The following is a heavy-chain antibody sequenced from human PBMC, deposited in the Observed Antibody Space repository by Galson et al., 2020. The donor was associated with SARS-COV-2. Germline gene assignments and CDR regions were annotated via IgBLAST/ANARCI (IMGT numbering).Heavy chain of an antibody. CDR1: GFTFSSYG. Sequence: GGSLRLSCAASGFTFSSYGMSWVRQTPGKGLEWVSAISGSGGNTYYADSVKGRFTISRDNSKNTLYLQMNTLRAEDTALYYCARAIFGVVTLDYWGQGNLVTISS. V-gene: IGHV3-23*01. J-gene: IGHJ4*02. CDR2: ISGSGGNT. CDR3: ARAIFGVVTLDY. D-gene: IGHD3-3*01.